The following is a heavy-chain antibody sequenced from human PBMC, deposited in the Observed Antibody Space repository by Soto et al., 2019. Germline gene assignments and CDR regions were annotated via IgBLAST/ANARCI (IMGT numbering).Heavy chain of an antibody. J-gene: IGHJ5*02. CDR1: GFTVSRDY. D-gene: IGHD4-17*01. V-gene: IGHV3-53*01. CDR3: ARAYGGNPALFDP. CDR2: IYTGGST. Sequence: EVQLVESGGGLIQPGGSLRLSCAASGFTVSRDYMSWVRQAPGKGLEWVSVIYTGGSTYYADSVKGRFTFSRDNSKNTLYLQMNSLRAEDTAVDYCARAYGGNPALFDPWGQGTLVTVSS.